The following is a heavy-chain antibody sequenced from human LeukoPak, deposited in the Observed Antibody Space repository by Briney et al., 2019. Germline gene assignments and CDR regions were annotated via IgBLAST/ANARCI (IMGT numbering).Heavy chain of an antibody. J-gene: IGHJ5*02. Sequence: SETLSLTCAVYGGSFSGYYWSWIRQPPGKGLEWIGEINHSGSTNYNPSLKSRVTISVDTSKNQFSLKLSSVTAADTAVYYCARFIAVAKNWFDPWGQGTLVTVSS. CDR2: INHSGST. V-gene: IGHV4-34*01. D-gene: IGHD6-13*01. CDR3: ARFIAVAKNWFDP. CDR1: GGSFSGYY.